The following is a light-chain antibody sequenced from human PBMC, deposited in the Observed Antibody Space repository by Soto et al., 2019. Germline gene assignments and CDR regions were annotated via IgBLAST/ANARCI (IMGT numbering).Light chain of an antibody. CDR2: ATS. Sequence: EIVLTQSPGTLSLSPGERATLSCRASQSVSSSYLAWYQQKPGQAPRLLIYATSSRVTGVPDRFSGSGSATDFTLTINRLEPEDLAVYYCQQFGGSPPRLTFGGGTKVEIK. CDR1: QSVSSSY. V-gene: IGKV3-20*01. J-gene: IGKJ4*01. CDR3: QQFGGSPPRLT.